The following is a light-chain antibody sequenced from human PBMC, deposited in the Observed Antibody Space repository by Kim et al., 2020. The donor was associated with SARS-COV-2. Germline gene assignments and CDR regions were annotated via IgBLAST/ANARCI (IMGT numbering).Light chain of an antibody. V-gene: IGKV3-15*01. J-gene: IGKJ4*01. CDR3: QQYNQWPPT. CDR2: EVS. Sequence: EILMTQSPVTLSVSPGERVTLSCRASQSISTNLAWYQQKPGQGPTFLVSEVSSRASGIPARFSGSGSGTEFTLTISSLESEDFAVYYCQQYNQWPPTFGGGTKVDIK. CDR1: QSISTN.